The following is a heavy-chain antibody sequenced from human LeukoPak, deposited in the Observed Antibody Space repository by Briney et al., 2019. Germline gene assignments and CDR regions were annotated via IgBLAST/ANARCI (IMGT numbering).Heavy chain of an antibody. CDR3: AKDGWFGNLLSGFDY. Sequence: GGSLRLSCAASEFPFSSYAMSWARQAPGKGLEWVAAISGSGDSTFYADSVKGRFNISRDNSKNNLYMQMNSLRAEDTALYYCAKDGWFGNLLSGFDYWGQGTLVTVSS. V-gene: IGHV3-23*01. J-gene: IGHJ4*02. CDR1: EFPFSSYA. D-gene: IGHD3-10*01. CDR2: ISGSGDST.